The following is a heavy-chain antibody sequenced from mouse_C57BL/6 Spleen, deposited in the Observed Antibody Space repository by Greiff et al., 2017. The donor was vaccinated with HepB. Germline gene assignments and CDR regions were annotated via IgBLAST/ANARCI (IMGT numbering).Heavy chain of an antibody. V-gene: IGHV1-64*01. D-gene: IGHD4-1*01. J-gene: IGHJ4*01. CDR2: IHPNSGST. Sequence: QVQLQQPGAELVKPGASAKLSCKASGYTFTSYWMHWVKQRPGQGLEWIGMIHPNSGSTNYNEKFKSKATLTVDKSSSTAYMQLSSLTSEDSAVYYCAGHWDDYYAMDYWGQGTSVTVSS. CDR3: AGHWDDYYAMDY. CDR1: GYTFTSYW.